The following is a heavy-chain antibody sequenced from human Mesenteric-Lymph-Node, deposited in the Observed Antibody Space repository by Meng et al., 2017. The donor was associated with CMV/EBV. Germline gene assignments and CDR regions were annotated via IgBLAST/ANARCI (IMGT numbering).Heavy chain of an antibody. Sequence: GSLRLSCSVSGGPITSSNYWAWIRQPPGKGLEWIGYIYYTGSTSYNPSLKSRVTMSVDTSTNQLSLKVKSVTAADTAVYYCARQTAERPNWGQGTLVTVSS. V-gene: IGHV4-39*07. J-gene: IGHJ4*02. D-gene: IGHD6-25*01. CDR3: ARQTAERPN. CDR1: GGPITSSNY. CDR2: IYYTGST.